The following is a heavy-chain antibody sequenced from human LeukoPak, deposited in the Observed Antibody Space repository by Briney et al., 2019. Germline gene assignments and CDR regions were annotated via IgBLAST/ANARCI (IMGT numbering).Heavy chain of an antibody. V-gene: IGHV4-30-2*01. J-gene: IGHJ3*02. CDR2: IYHSGST. Sequence: PSETLSLTCTVSGGSISSGGYYWSWIRQAPGKGLEWIGYIYHSGSTYYNPSLRSRVRISLDRSKNQFSLKLSSVTAADTAVFYCATYSSPPSPDAFGIWGQGTMLTVSS. D-gene: IGHD6-13*01. CDR1: GGSISSGGYY. CDR3: ATYSSPPSPDAFGI.